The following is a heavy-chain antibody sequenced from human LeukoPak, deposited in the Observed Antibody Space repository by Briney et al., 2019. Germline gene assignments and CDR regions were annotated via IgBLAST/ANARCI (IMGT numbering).Heavy chain of an antibody. V-gene: IGHV3-7*01. CDR1: EFTFSSYW. CDR3: AREGFYSSSWYAH. Sequence: PGGSLRLSCAASEFTFSSYWMSWVRQAPGKGLEWVANIKQDGSEKYYVDSVKGRFTISRDNAKNSLYLQMNSLRAEDTAVYYCAREGFYSSSWYAHWGQGTLVTVSS. D-gene: IGHD6-13*01. CDR2: IKQDGSEK. J-gene: IGHJ1*01.